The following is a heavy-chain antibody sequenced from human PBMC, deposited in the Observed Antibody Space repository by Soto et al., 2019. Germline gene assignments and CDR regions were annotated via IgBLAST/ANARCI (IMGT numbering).Heavy chain of an antibody. D-gene: IGHD1-1*01. CDR2: IKTDGSFT. CDR1: GFTFSKHW. Sequence: EVQLVESGGGLVQPGGSLRLSCEGSGFTFSKHWMHWVRQAPGKGLVWVSHIKTDGSFTRDADYVKGRFTIYRDNARTTLYLQMNSLRAEDTAVYYCTRDNNWSLDYWGQGTLVTVSS. V-gene: IGHV3-74*01. J-gene: IGHJ4*02. CDR3: TRDNNWSLDY.